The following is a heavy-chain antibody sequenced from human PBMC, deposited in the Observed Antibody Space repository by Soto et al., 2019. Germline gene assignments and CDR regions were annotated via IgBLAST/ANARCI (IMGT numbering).Heavy chain of an antibody. Sequence: QLQQWGAGLLKPSETLSLTCVVSGGSFSTYYYNWIRHSPGRGQEWIGEINHSGRNNYSPSLKSRVTMSLDTSKNQFSLKLTSVTAADTAVYYCARGGSNDWQVAFDIWGQGTMVTVSS. CDR3: ARGGSNDWQVAFDI. J-gene: IGHJ3*02. D-gene: IGHD3-9*01. CDR2: INHSGRN. CDR1: GGSFSTYY. V-gene: IGHV4-34*01.